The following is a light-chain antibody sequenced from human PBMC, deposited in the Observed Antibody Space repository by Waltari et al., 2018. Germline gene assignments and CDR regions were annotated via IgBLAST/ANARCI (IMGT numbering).Light chain of an antibody. CDR1: SGSIASNY. J-gene: IGLJ2*01. CDR2: EDN. CDR3: QSYDSSSPHVV. Sequence: NFMLTQPHSVSESPGKTVTISCTRSSGSIASNYVQWFRQRPGSAPTTVISEDNQRPPGVPDRFSGSVDSSSNSASLTVSGLKPEDEADYYCQSYDSSSPHVVFGGGTKLTVL. V-gene: IGLV6-57*03.